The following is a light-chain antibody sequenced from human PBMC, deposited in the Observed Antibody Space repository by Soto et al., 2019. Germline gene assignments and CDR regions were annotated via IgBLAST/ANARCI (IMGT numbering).Light chain of an antibody. V-gene: IGKV1-39*01. J-gene: IGKJ1*01. CDR1: QSISSF. CDR3: QQTYTTPRT. CDR2: AAT. Sequence: DIPMTQSPSSLSASVGDRVTITCRASQSISSFLNWYQQKPGEAPRLLIYAATSLHSGVPSRFSGSGSATDFTLTISSLQPEDFATYYCQQTYTTPRTFGQGTTVEI.